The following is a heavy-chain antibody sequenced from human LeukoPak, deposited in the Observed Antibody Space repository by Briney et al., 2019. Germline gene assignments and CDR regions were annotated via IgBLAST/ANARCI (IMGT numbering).Heavy chain of an antibody. CDR2: VNGVGTDK. V-gene: IGHV3-74*01. Sequence: GGSLRLSCAASGFTFSRHYMHWVRQAPGKGLVWVSRVNGVGTDKIYADSVKGRFTISRDNAKNTLYLQMNSLRVEDTAMYYFXXXXXXXXFDXWXQGVL. J-gene: IGHJ5*01. CDR3: XXXXXXXXFDX. CDR1: GFTFSRHY.